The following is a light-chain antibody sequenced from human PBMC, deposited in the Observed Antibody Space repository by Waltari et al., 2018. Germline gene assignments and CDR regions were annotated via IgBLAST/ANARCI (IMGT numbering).Light chain of an antibody. J-gene: IGLJ3*02. CDR1: VLGENF. CDR3: VSGDEDILV. V-gene: IGLV3-22*01. CDR2: EDD. Sequence: SYELTQLPSVSVSPGQTARIPCSGDVLGENFADWYRQAPGQAPVLVIYEDDKRYPGVPERFSGSTSGNTATLTISRVLTEDEADYYCVSGDEDILVFGGGTKLTVL.